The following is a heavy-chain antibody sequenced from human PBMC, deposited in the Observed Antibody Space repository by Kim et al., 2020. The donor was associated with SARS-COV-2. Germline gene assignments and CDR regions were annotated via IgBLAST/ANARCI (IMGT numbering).Heavy chain of an antibody. D-gene: IGHD3-3*01. J-gene: IGHJ4*02. CDR1: GFTFSSYW. V-gene: IGHV3-7*01. Sequence: GGSLRLSCAASGFTFSSYWMSWVRQAPGKGLEWVANIKQDGSDKYYVDSVKGRFTISRDNAKYSLYLQMNSLRAEDTAVYYCAITGVRSCYSDYWGQGTLVTVSS. CDR2: IKQDGSDK. CDR3: AITGVRSCYSDY.